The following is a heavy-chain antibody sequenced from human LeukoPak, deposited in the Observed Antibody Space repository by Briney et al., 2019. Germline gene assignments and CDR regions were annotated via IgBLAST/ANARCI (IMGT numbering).Heavy chain of an antibody. D-gene: IGHD6-19*01. J-gene: IGHJ4*02. CDR1: GFSFSSYG. V-gene: IGHV3-30*18. CDR3: AKLSLRGAVAGTLPGDY. CDR2: ISVDGSNE. Sequence: PGGSLRLSCAASGFSFSSYGMHWVRQAPGKGLEWVAVISVDGSNEYYADSVKGRFTISRDNSKNTLYLQMNSLRAEDTAVYYCAKLSLRGAVAGTLPGDYWGQGTLVTVSS.